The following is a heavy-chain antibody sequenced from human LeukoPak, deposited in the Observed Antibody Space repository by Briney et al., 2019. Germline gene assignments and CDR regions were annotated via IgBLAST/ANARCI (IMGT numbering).Heavy chain of an antibody. J-gene: IGHJ4*02. D-gene: IGHD1-26*01. CDR1: GFTFSSYG. CDR2: ISYDGSNK. Sequence: GRSLRLSCAASGFTFSSYGMHWVRQAPGKGLEWVAVISYDGSNKYYADSVKGRFTISRDNSKNTLYLQMNSLRAEDTAVYYCAIEVGSFDYWGQGTLVTVSS. V-gene: IGHV3-30*03. CDR3: AIEVGSFDY.